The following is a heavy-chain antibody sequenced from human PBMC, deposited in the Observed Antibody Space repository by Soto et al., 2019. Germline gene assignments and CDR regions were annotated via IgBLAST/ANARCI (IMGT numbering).Heavy chain of an antibody. CDR1: GGSISSGGYY. J-gene: IGHJ4*02. V-gene: IGHV4-31*03. D-gene: IGHD2-15*01. CDR3: AVNRYCSGGSCLADY. CDR2: IFYSGST. Sequence: SETLSLTCTVSGGSISSGGYYWSWIRQHPGKGLEWIGYIFYSGSTYYNPSLKSRVTISVDTSKNQFSLKLSSVTAADTAVYYCAVNRYCSGGSCLADYWGQGTLVTVSS.